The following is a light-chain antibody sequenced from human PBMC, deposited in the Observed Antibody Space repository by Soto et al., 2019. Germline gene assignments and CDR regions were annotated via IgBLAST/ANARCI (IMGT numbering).Light chain of an antibody. J-gene: IGKJ5*01. V-gene: IGKV3-11*01. Sequence: EIVLTQSPATLSLSPGERATLSCRASQSVPNYLAWYQQKPGQAPRLLIYDASNRATGITARFSGSGSGTDFTLTISSLEPEDFAIYYCQQRTKFGRGTRLEIK. CDR2: DAS. CDR1: QSVPNY. CDR3: QQRTK.